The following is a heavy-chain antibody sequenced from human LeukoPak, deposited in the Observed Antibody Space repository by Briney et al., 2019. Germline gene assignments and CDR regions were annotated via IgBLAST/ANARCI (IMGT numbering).Heavy chain of an antibody. CDR2: IRRRAYGGAA. V-gene: IGHV3-49*04. CDR3: SRNGLVDFDY. J-gene: IGHJ4*02. CDR1: GFAFDYFA. Sequence: AGGSLRLSCTTSGFAFDYFAMSWVRQPAGKGLEWVGFIRRRAYGGAAEYAASVKGRFIISRDDSKGIAYLQMNSLKTEDTAAYYCSRNGLVDFDYWGQGSRVIVSP.